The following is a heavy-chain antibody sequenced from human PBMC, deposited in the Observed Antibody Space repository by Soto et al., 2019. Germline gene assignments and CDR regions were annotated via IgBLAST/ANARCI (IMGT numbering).Heavy chain of an antibody. D-gene: IGHD3-22*01. CDR3: ARVRYYDSNGYYPHYYFDY. V-gene: IGHV4-34*01. J-gene: IGHJ4*02. CDR2: VNHNGST. CDR1: GGSFSAYY. Sequence: PSETLSLTCAVYGGSFSAYYWSWIRQPPGKGLEWIGEVNHNGSTNYNPSLKSRVTISVDTSKNQFFLKLSSVTAADTAVYYCARVRYYDSNGYYPHYYFDYWGQGTLVTVSS.